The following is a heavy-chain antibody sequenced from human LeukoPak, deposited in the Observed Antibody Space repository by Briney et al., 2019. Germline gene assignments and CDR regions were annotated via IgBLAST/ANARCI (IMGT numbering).Heavy chain of an antibody. V-gene: IGHV3-23*01. CDR1: GFTFSSYA. D-gene: IGHD3-22*01. CDR2: ISGSGGST. Sequence: GGSLRLSCAASGFTFSSYAMSWVRQAPGKGLEWVSAISGSGGSTYYADSVKGRFTISRDNSKNTLYLQMNSLRAEDTAVYYCAKDYYDSSGYEAPSDYWGQGTLVTVSS. CDR3: AKDYYDSSGYEAPSDY. J-gene: IGHJ4*02.